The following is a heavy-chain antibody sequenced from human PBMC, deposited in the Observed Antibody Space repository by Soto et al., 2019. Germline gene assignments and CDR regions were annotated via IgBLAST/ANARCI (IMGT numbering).Heavy chain of an antibody. CDR2: ISGSGVST. Sequence: EVQLLESGGGLVQPGGSLRLSCAASGFTFSSYAMSWVRQAPGKGLEWVSGISGSGVSTYYADFVKGRFTISRDNSKNKLYLQMNSLRAEVMAVYYCAKGAWYYDILTGYGYFDYWGQGTLVTVSS. J-gene: IGHJ4*02. CDR1: GFTFSSYA. V-gene: IGHV3-23*01. D-gene: IGHD3-9*01. CDR3: AKGAWYYDILTGYGYFDY.